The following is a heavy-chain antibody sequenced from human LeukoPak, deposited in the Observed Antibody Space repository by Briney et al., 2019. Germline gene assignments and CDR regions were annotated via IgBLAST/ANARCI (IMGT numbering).Heavy chain of an antibody. V-gene: IGHV3-21*01. CDR3: ASVLYYDFWSGYYDYYYGMDV. CDR2: ISSSSSYI. Sequence: GGSLRLSCGASGFTFSSYSMNWVRQAPGKGLEWVSSISSSSSYIYYADSVKGRFTISRDNAKNSLYLQMNSLRAEDTAVYYCASVLYYDFWSGYYDYYYGMDVWGQGTTVTVSS. CDR1: GFTFSSYS. J-gene: IGHJ6*02. D-gene: IGHD3-3*01.